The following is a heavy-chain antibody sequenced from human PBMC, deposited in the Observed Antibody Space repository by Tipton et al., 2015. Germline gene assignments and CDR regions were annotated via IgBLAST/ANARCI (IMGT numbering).Heavy chain of an antibody. CDR2: ISHSGNT. V-gene: IGHV4-39*07. D-gene: IGHD3-10*01. J-gene: IGHJ4*02. CDR1: GGSISSSSYY. CDR3: ARGLLLWFGMTDY. Sequence: TLSLTCTVSGGSISSSSYYWAWIRQPPGKGLEWIGSISHSGNTYYNPSLKSRVTMSRDTSKNQFSLKLNSVTAADTAVYYCARGLLLWFGMTDYWGQGTLVTVSS.